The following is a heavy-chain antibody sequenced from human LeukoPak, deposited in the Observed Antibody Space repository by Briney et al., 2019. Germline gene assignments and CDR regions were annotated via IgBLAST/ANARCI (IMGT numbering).Heavy chain of an antibody. CDR3: AIMHRYYDGSGHSVQ. D-gene: IGHD3-22*01. CDR1: GFTFSSYA. V-gene: IGHV3-23*01. CDR2: ISTGGGTT. Sequence: GGSLRLSCAASGFTFSSYAMSWVRQAPGKGLEWVSGISTGGGTTSYADSVKGRFTISRDNPRNTLYMQMNSLRAEDTAVYYCAIMHRYYDGSGHSVQWGQGTRVTVSS. J-gene: IGHJ4*02.